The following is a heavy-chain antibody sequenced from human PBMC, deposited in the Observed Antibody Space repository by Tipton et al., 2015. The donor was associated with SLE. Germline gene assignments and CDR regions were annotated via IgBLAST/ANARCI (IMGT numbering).Heavy chain of an antibody. CDR3: GRLMSSIDY. Sequence: TLSLTCTVSGASISGHHWTWIRQTPGKGLEWIGYVHYSGRTNYNPSLKSRVTISVDTSKNQFSLILTSVTAADTAVYYCGRLMSSIDYWGQGTLVTVSS. CDR1: GASISGHH. D-gene: IGHD5/OR15-5a*01. J-gene: IGHJ4*02. V-gene: IGHV4-59*11. CDR2: VHYSGRT.